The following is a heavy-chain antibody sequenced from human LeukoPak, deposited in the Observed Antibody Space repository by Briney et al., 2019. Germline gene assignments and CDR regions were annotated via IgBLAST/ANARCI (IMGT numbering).Heavy chain of an antibody. V-gene: IGHV4-59*01. J-gene: IGHJ4*02. CDR2: ISYTGST. CDR1: GGSISSYY. CDR3: ARTAKYYYGSETYYFFDY. D-gene: IGHD3-10*01. Sequence: KPSETLSLTCTVSGGSISSYYWSWIRQPPGKGLEWIGYISYTGSTTYNSSLKSRVTISLDTSQNQFSLKLTSVTPADTAVYYCARTAKYYYGSETYYFFDYWGQGTLVTVSS.